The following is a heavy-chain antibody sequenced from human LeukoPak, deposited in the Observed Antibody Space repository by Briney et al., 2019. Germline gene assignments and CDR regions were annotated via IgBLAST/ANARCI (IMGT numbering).Heavy chain of an antibody. Sequence: SETLSLTCAVYGGSFSTYYWSWIRQPPGKGLEWIGYIYYSGNTNYNPSLKSRVTISVDTSKNQFSLKLTSVTAADTAVYYCARDRSNYFDYWGQGTLVTVSS. CDR3: ARDRSNYFDY. J-gene: IGHJ4*02. CDR1: GGSFSTYY. D-gene: IGHD5/OR15-5a*01. V-gene: IGHV4-59*01. CDR2: IYYSGNT.